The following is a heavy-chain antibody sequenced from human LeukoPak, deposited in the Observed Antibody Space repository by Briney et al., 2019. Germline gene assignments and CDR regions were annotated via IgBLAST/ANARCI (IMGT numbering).Heavy chain of an antibody. CDR2: IHYSENT. V-gene: IGHV4-59*01. J-gene: IGHJ3*02. CDR3: ARDRRWELLHAFDI. CDR1: GCPLSSYF. D-gene: IGHD1-26*01. Sequence: KPSGTLFLPCTVSGCPLSSYFWGWVRQAPGKGLEWVSYIHYSENTNYNPSLKSRVTISVDTSKNQFSLKLSSVTAADTAVYYCARDRRWELLHAFDIWGQGAMVTVSP.